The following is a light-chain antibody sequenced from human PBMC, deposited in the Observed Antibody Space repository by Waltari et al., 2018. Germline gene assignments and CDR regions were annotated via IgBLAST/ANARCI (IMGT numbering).Light chain of an antibody. J-gene: IGKJ1*01. Sequence: IVLTPSTGTLSLSPGERATLSCWTSQSVGRTLAWYQQKPGQPPRLLIYGASIRATGIPDRFSGSGSGTDFSLTISRLEPEDFAVYYCQHYVRLPVTFGQGTKVEIK. CDR3: QHYVRLPVT. CDR2: GAS. V-gene: IGKV3-20*01. CDR1: QSVGRT.